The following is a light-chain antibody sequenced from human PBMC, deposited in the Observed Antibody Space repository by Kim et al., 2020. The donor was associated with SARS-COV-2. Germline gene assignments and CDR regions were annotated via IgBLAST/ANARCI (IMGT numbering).Light chain of an antibody. CDR2: HVS. V-gene: IGLV2-14*01. CDR3: SSYTTSNTWV. Sequence: QSALTQPASVSGSPGQSITVSCTGTSSDVGVYNYVSWYQQHPGKAPKLIIYHVSERPSGVSNRFSGSKSGNTASLTISGLQAEDEADYYCSSYTTSNTWVLGGGTQLTVL. J-gene: IGLJ3*02. CDR1: SSDVGVYNY.